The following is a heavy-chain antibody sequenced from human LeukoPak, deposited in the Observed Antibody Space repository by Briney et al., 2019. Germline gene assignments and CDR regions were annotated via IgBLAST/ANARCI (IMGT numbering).Heavy chain of an antibody. CDR3: AVARRSGWNVYFQH. Sequence: ASVKVSCKASGYTFTDYYIHWVRQAPGQGLEWMGRINPDGGGTISAQNFQGRVTLTRDTSINTAYMELSRLRADDTAVYYCAVARRSGWNVYFQHWGQGTLVTVSS. CDR1: GYTFTDYY. CDR2: INPDGGGT. V-gene: IGHV1-2*02. D-gene: IGHD6-19*01. J-gene: IGHJ1*01.